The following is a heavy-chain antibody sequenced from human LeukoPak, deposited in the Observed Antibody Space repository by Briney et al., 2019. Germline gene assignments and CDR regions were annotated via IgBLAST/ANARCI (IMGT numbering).Heavy chain of an antibody. CDR2: ISGSGFNT. CDR3: VDPPYSLN. D-gene: IGHD4-11*01. J-gene: IGHJ4*02. Sequence: PGRSLRLSCAASGFTFDDYAMHWARQAPGKGLEWVSGISGSGFNTYYADSVKGRFTISRDNSKNTLYLQMNSLRAEDTAVYYCVDPPYSLNWGQGTLVTVSS. CDR1: GFTFDDYA. V-gene: IGHV3-23*01.